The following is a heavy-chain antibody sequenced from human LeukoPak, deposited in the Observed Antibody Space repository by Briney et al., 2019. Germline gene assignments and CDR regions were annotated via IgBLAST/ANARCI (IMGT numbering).Heavy chain of an antibody. Sequence: GGSLRLSCAASGFTFSSYATSWVRQAPGKGLEWVSAISGSGGSTYYADSVKGRFTISRDNSKNTLYLQMNSLRAEDTAVYYCAKFRRDATYYFDYWGQGTLVTVSS. CDR3: AKFRRDATYYFDY. J-gene: IGHJ4*02. CDR2: ISGSGGST. V-gene: IGHV3-23*01. D-gene: IGHD2-15*01. CDR1: GFTFSSYA.